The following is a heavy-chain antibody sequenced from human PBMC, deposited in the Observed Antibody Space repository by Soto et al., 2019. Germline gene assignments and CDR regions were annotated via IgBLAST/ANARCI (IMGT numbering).Heavy chain of an antibody. CDR1: GGSFSGYY. V-gene: IGHV4-34*01. Sequence: PSETLSLTCAVYGGSFSGYYWSWIRQPPGEGLEWIGEINHSGSTNYNPSLESQVTISVDTSKNQFSLKLSSVTAADTAVYYCARNGSYYDFWSGYYFGGGMDVWGQGTTVTVSS. CDR3: ARNGSYYDFWSGYYFGGGMDV. J-gene: IGHJ6*02. D-gene: IGHD3-3*01. CDR2: INHSGST.